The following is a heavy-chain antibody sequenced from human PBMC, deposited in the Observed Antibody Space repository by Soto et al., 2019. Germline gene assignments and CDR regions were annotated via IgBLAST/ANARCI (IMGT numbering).Heavy chain of an antibody. V-gene: IGHV4-34*02. J-gene: IGHJ4*02. CDR2: VNHRGSS. Sequence: QVQLQQWGAGLLKPSETLSLTCGVYGGSFSGSFWSWIRQPPGKGLEWIGEVNHRGSSNYNPSLKSRVTISVDTSKNHFSLPLRSVTAADTAVYYCATGRGTENYWGQGTLVTVSS. CDR1: GGSFSGSF. CDR3: ATGRGTENY. D-gene: IGHD3-10*01.